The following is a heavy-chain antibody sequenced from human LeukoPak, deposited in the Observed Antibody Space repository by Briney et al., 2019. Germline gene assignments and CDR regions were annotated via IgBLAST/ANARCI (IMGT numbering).Heavy chain of an antibody. J-gene: IGHJ4*02. V-gene: IGHV3-23*01. CDR1: GFTFSSYA. D-gene: IGHD3-9*01. Sequence: GGSLRLSCAASGFTFSSYAMSWVRQAPGKGLECVSAISGSGGSTYYADSVKGRFTISRDNSKNTLYLQMNSLRAEDTAVYYCAKDTYYDILTGDYWGQGTLVTVSS. CDR3: AKDTYYDILTGDY. CDR2: ISGSGGST.